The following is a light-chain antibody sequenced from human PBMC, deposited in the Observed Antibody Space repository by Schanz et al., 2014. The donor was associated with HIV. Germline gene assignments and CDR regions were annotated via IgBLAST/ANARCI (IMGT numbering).Light chain of an antibody. Sequence: EIVMTQSPATLSVSPGERATLSCRASQSVSTNFAWYQHKPGQAPRLLIYGASTRATGIPARFSGSGSGTDFTLTINSLQSEDFAVYYCQQYSNWPWTFGQGTKVEIK. CDR1: QSVSTN. V-gene: IGKV3-15*01. CDR2: GAS. J-gene: IGKJ1*01. CDR3: QQYSNWPWT.